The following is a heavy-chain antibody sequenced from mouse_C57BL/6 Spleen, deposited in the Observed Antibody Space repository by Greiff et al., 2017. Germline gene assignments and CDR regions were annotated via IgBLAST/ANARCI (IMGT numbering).Heavy chain of an antibody. Sequence: QVQLQQPGAELVRPGSSVKLSCKASGYTFTSYWMHWVKQRPIQGLEWIGNIDPSDSETHYNQKFKDKATLTVDKSSSTAYMQLSSLTSEDSAVYSCARSSYDSPFAYWGQGTLVTVSA. V-gene: IGHV1-52*01. CDR2: IDPSDSET. CDR3: ARSSYDSPFAY. CDR1: GYTFTSYW. D-gene: IGHD2-4*01. J-gene: IGHJ3*01.